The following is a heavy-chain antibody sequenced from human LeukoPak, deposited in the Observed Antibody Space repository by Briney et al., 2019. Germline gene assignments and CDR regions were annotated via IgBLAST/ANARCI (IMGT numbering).Heavy chain of an antibody. Sequence: PGGSLRLSCVASGVTVSSNYMNWVRQAPGKGLECVSVIYSDGTTSYADSVKGRFTISRDNARNSLYLQMNSLRVEDTAVYYCARAPPDYGGSWDYWGQGTLVTVSS. CDR3: ARAPPDYGGSWDY. D-gene: IGHD4-23*01. CDR1: GVTVSSNY. J-gene: IGHJ4*02. CDR2: IYSDGTT. V-gene: IGHV3-53*01.